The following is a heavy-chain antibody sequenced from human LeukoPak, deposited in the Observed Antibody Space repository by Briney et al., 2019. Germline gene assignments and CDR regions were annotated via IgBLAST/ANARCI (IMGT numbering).Heavy chain of an antibody. J-gene: IGHJ6*02. CDR2: MNPNSGNT. Sequence: ASVKVSCKASGYTFTSYDINWVRQATGQGLEWMGWMNPNSGNTGYAQKFQGRVTMTRNTSISTAYMELSSLRSDDTAVYYCARIGYCSSTSCYTYYYYYYGMDVWGQGTTVTVSS. V-gene: IGHV1-8*01. D-gene: IGHD2-2*02. CDR3: ARIGYCSSTSCYTYYYYYYGMDV. CDR1: GYTFTSYD.